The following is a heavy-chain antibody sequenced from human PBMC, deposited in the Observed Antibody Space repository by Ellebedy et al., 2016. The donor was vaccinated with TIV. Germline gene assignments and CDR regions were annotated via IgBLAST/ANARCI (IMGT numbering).Heavy chain of an antibody. CDR3: AKQKVFWSGYYPFDY. D-gene: IGHD3-3*01. Sequence: GGSLRLXCAASGFTFSSYAMHWVRQAPGKGLEWVAVISYDGSNKYYADSVKGRFTISRDNSKNTLYLQMNSLRAEDTAVYYCAKQKVFWSGYYPFDYWGQGTLVTVSS. V-gene: IGHV3-30-3*02. CDR1: GFTFSSYA. CDR2: ISYDGSNK. J-gene: IGHJ4*02.